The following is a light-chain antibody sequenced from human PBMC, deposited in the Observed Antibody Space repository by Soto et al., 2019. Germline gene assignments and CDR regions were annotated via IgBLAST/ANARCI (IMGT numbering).Light chain of an antibody. V-gene: IGLV2-14*01. CDR1: SNDVGAYNY. J-gene: IGLJ1*01. CDR2: DVS. Sequence: QSALTQPASMSGSPGQSITISCTGTSNDVGAYNYVSWYQQYPGKAPKLMIYDVSSRPSGVSNRFSGSKSGNTASLTISGLQAEDEADYYCTSYTTISTYVFGTGTKVTVL. CDR3: TSYTTISTYV.